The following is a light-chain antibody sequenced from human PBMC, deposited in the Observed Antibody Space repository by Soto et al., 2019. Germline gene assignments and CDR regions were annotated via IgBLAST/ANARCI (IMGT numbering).Light chain of an antibody. J-gene: IGKJ1*01. CDR2: AAS. CDR3: LQHNSYPWT. Sequence: DIQITQSPSTLSASVGDRVTIPCRASQSIGRFLAWYQHQPGKAPKLLIYAASSLQSGVPSRFSGSGSGTEFTLTISSLQPEDFATYYCLQHNSYPWTFGQGTKVDI. V-gene: IGKV1-5*01. CDR1: QSIGRF.